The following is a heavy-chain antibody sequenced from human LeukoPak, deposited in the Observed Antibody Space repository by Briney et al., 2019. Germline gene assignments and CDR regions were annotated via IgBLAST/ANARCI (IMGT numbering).Heavy chain of an antibody. CDR2: IWYDGSNK. CDR1: GFTFSSYG. V-gene: IGHV3-33*01. CDR3: ARDRRNYFDY. J-gene: IGHJ4*02. Sequence: GGSLRLSCAASGFTFSSYGMHWVRQAPGKGLEWVAVIWYDGSNKYYGDSVKGRFTISRDNSKKTLYLQMNSLRVEDTAVYYCARDRRNYFDYWGQGTLVTVSS.